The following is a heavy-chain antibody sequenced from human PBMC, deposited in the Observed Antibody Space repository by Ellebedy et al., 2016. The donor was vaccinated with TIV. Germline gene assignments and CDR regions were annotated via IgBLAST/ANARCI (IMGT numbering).Heavy chain of an antibody. V-gene: IGHV3-7*03. CDR3: ARASYCGGACYGFDC. Sequence: PGGSLRLSCAASGFTFRSYWMSRVRQAPGKGLEWVANIKQDGSEKYYVDSVKGRFTISRDNADSSLYLQMNSLRAEDTAVYYCARASYCGGACYGFDCWGQGTLVTVSS. CDR1: GFTFRSYW. CDR2: IKQDGSEK. D-gene: IGHD2-21*02. J-gene: IGHJ4*02.